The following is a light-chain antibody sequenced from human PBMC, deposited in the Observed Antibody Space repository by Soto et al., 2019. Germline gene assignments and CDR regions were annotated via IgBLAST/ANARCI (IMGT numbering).Light chain of an antibody. V-gene: IGLV2-23*02. CDR1: SSDVGSCNC. J-gene: IGLJ3*02. Sequence: QSALTQPACVSGSPGQSITISCTGTSSDVGSCNCVSWYQQHPGKAPTLIIYEVNKRPSGVSNRFSGSKSGNTASLTISGLQAEDEADYYCCSSVGSPNWVFGGGTKLTVL. CDR3: CSSVGSPNWV. CDR2: EVN.